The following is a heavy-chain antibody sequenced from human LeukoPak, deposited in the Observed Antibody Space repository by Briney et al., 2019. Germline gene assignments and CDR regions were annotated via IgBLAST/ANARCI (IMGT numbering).Heavy chain of an antibody. CDR1: GYTFTGYY. D-gene: IGHD6-19*01. V-gene: IGHV1-2*02. CDR3: ARGIAVAGPNYYYYYMDV. CDR2: INPNSGGT. Sequence: ASVKVSCKASGYTFTGYYMHWVRQAPGQGLEWMGWINPNSGGTNYAQKFQGRVTMTRDTSISTAYMELSRLRSDDTAVYYCARGIAVAGPNYYYYYMDVWGKGTTVTVSS. J-gene: IGHJ6*03.